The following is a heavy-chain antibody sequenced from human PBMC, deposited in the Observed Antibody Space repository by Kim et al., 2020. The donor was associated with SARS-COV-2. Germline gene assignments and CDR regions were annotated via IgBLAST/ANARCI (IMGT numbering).Heavy chain of an antibody. V-gene: IGHV4-34*01. CDR3: ARGDPIEYFQH. J-gene: IGHJ1*01. Sequence: TANPSLTGRGTKSGDTSKNQCSLKLSSVTAADTAVYYCARGDPIEYFQHWGQGTLVTVSS.